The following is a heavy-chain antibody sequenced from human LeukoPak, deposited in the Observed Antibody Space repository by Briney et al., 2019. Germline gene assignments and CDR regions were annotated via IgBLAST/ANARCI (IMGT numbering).Heavy chain of an antibody. V-gene: IGHV4-59*01. CDR2: IYYSGST. CDR1: GGSISSYY. J-gene: IGHJ4*02. D-gene: IGHD5-18*01. CDR3: ARGLVRGDSYGYVLYYFDY. Sequence: SETLSLTCTVSGGSISSYYWSWIRQPPGKGLEWIGYIYYSGSTNYNPSLKSRVTISVDTSKTQFSLKRSSVTAADTAVYYCARGLVRGDSYGYVLYYFDYWGQGTLVTVSS.